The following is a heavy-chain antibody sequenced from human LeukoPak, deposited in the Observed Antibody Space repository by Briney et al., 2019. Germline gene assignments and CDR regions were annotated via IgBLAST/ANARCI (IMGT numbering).Heavy chain of an antibody. D-gene: IGHD3-10*01. CDR2: IIPIFGTA. CDR1: GYTFTSYA. V-gene: IGHV1-69*06. CDR3: ARRVGGSGSYLGAAFDI. Sequence: GASVKVSCKASGYTFTSYAMNWVRQAPGQGLEWMGGIIPIFGTANYAQKFQGRVTITADKSTSTAYMELSSLGSEDTAVYYCARRVGGSGSYLGAAFDIWGQGTMVTVSS. J-gene: IGHJ3*02.